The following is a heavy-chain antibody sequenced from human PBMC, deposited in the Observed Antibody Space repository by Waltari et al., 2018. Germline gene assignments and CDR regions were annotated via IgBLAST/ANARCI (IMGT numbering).Heavy chain of an antibody. D-gene: IGHD6-19*01. J-gene: IGHJ4*02. CDR3: ARSKSSGWFRYFDY. CDR2: IYTSGST. Sequence: QVQLQESGPGLVKPSETLSLTCTVSGGSISSYYWSWIRQPAGKGLEWIGRIYTSGSTNYNPSLKRRVTMSVDTSKNQFSLKLSSVTAADTAVYYCARSKSSGWFRYFDYWGQGTLVTVSS. CDR1: GGSISSYY. V-gene: IGHV4-4*07.